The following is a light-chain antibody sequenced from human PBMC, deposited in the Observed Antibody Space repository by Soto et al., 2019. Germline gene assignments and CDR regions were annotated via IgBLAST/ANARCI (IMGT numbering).Light chain of an antibody. J-gene: IGLJ1*01. CDR1: SNY. Sequence: QSALTQLPSVPASPGQAVSISCTGNSNYVSWYQQDPGKAPKLIIYYVSKRLSGVPDRFSGSKSGNTASLTISGHQAEDEADYSCCSFAVSYASYVFGTATKVTIL. V-gene: IGLV2-11*01. CDR3: CSFAVSYASYV. CDR2: YVS.